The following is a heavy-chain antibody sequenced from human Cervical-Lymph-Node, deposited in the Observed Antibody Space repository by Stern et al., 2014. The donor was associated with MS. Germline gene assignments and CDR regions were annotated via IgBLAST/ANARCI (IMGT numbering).Heavy chain of an antibody. V-gene: IGHV1-69*14. CDR1: GGSLNNNP. Sequence: QDQLVQSGAEVKSPGSSVKISCKAFGGSLNNNPISWVRQAPGQGLEWMGGIIPIFDSPNYSQNFGGRVTITADKSTSTAYMELSGLRSEDTAIYYCTRDGIMQTVDAFDLWGQGTMVTVSS. CDR2: IIPIFDSP. CDR3: TRDGIMQTVDAFDL. J-gene: IGHJ3*01. D-gene: IGHD1-1*01.